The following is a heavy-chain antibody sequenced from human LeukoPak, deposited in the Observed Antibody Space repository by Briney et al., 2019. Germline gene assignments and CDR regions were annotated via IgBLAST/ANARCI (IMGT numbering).Heavy chain of an antibody. CDR3: ARERSTVTSYYYYMGV. V-gene: IGHV4-34*01. D-gene: IGHD4-17*01. CDR2: INHSGST. Sequence: SETLSLTCAVYGGSFSGYYWSWIRQPPGKGLEWIGEINHSGSTNYNPSLKSRVTISVDTSKNQFSLKLSSVTAADTAVYYCARERSTVTSYYYYMGVWGKGTTVTVSS. J-gene: IGHJ6*03. CDR1: GGSFSGYY.